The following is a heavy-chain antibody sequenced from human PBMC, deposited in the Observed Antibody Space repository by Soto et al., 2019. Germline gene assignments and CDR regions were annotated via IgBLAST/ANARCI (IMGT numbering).Heavy chain of an antibody. CDR3: ARSGRRYVDFDY. V-gene: IGHV4-39*01. J-gene: IGHJ4*02. CDR1: GGSISSSSYY. Sequence: QLQLQESGPGLVKPSETLSLTCTVSGGSISSSSYYWGWIRQPPGKGLEWIGSIYYSGSTYYNPSITSRVTISVDTSKNQFALKLSYVTAADTAVYYGARSGRRYVDFDYWGQGTQVTVSS. CDR2: IYYSGST. D-gene: IGHD3-9*01.